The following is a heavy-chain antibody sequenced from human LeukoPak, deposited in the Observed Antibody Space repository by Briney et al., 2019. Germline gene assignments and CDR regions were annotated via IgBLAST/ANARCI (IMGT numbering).Heavy chain of an antibody. CDR1: GFTFISYS. CDR3: ARRAPIVKSLGY. CDR2: INHSGST. Sequence: PGGSLRLSCAASGFTFISYSMSWIRQPPGKGLEWIGEINHSGSTNYNPSLKSRVTISVDTSKKQFSLKLSSVTAADTAVYYCARRAPIVKSLGYWGQGTLVTVSS. D-gene: IGHD6-19*01. J-gene: IGHJ4*02. V-gene: IGHV4-34*01.